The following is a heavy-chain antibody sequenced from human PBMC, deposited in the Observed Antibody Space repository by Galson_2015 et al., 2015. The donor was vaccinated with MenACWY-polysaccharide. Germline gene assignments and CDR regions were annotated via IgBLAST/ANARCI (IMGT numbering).Heavy chain of an antibody. CDR1: GFTFSSYG. CDR3: AKLMGATAPFDY. Sequence: SLRLSCAASGFTFSSYGMHWVRQAPGKGLEWVAVISYDGSNKYYADSVKGRFTISRDNSKNTLYLQMNSLRAEDTAVYYCAKLMGATAPFDYWGQGTLVTVSS. CDR2: ISYDGSNK. D-gene: IGHD1-26*01. V-gene: IGHV3-30*18. J-gene: IGHJ4*02.